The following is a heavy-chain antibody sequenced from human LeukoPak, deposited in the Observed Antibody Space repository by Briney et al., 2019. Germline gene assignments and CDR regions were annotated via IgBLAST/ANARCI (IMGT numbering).Heavy chain of an antibody. CDR2: IRYDGSNK. Sequence: PGGSLRLSCAASGFTFSSYGMHWARQAPGKGLEWVAFIRYDGSNKYYADSVKGRFTISRDNSKNTLYLQMNSLRAEDTAVYYCAKGGEGYDFWSGYSPGYYFDYWGQGTLVTVSS. J-gene: IGHJ4*02. V-gene: IGHV3-30*02. CDR1: GFTFSSYG. D-gene: IGHD3-3*01. CDR3: AKGGEGYDFWSGYSPGYYFDY.